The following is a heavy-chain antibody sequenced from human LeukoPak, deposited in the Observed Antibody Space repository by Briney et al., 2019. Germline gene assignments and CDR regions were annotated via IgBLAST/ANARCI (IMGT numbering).Heavy chain of an antibody. CDR3: AKDVLLVCDAFDI. V-gene: IGHV3-23*01. CDR1: GFTFSSYA. J-gene: IGHJ3*02. D-gene: IGHD1-26*01. Sequence: GGSLRLSCAASGFTFSSYAMSWVRQAPAKGLEWVSAISGSGSSTYYADSVKGRFTISRDNSKNTLYLQMNSLRAEDTAVYYCAKDVLLVCDAFDIWGQGTMVTVSS. CDR2: ISGSGSST.